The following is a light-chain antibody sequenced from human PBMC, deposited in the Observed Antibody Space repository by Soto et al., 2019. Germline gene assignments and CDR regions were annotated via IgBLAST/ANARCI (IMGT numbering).Light chain of an antibody. Sequence: ETVLTQSPGTLSLSPGEGATLSCRASQSVSSNYLAWFQQKSGQAPRLLIYGASSRATGIPDRFSASGSGTDFTLTISRLEPEDVAVYYCQQYGSSPRTFGQGTKVDIK. CDR3: QQYGSSPRT. V-gene: IGKV3-20*01. CDR1: QSVSSNY. CDR2: GAS. J-gene: IGKJ1*01.